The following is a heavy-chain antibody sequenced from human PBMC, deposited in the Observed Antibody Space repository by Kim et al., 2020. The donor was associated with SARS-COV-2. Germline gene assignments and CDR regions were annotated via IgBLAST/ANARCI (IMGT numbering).Heavy chain of an antibody. Sequence: GGSLRLSCAASGFTFDDYAMHWVRQAPGKGLEWVSGINWNSGSIVYADSVQGRFTISRDNAKNSLYLQVNSLRGEDMALYYCAKASCTGGTCYSLDYWGQGTLVTVSS. CDR3: AKASCTGGTCYSLDY. CDR2: INWNSGSI. D-gene: IGHD2-15*01. J-gene: IGHJ4*02. V-gene: IGHV3-9*03. CDR1: GFTFDDYA.